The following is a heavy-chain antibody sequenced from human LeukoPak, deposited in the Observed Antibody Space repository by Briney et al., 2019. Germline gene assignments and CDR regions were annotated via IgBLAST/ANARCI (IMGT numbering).Heavy chain of an antibody. D-gene: IGHD3-10*01. CDR2: INWNGDTT. CDR3: AKEGGFGYYFYMDV. J-gene: IGHJ6*03. V-gene: IGHV3-20*04. Sequence: GGSLRLSCETSGFTFDDYGMSWARQAPGKGLEWLSTINWNGDTTYYADSVKGRFTISRDNAKNSLYLQMNSLRAEDTALYYCAKEGGFGYYFYMDVWGKGTTVTVSS. CDR1: GFTFDDYG.